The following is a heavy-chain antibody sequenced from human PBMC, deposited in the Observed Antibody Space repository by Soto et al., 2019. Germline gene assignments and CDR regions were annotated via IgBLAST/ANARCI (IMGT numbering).Heavy chain of an antibody. D-gene: IGHD2-21*01. V-gene: IGHV3-15*07. CDR2: IKSKTDGGTT. CDR1: GFTFSNAW. J-gene: IGHJ3*02. CDR3: TTGLFEDMGDAFDI. Sequence: VQLVESGGGLVKPGGSLRLSCSASGFTFSNAWMNWVRQAPGKGLEWVGRIKSKTDGGTTDYAAPVKGRFTISRDDSKNTLYLQMNSLKTEDTAVYYCTTGLFEDMGDAFDIWGQGTMVTVSS.